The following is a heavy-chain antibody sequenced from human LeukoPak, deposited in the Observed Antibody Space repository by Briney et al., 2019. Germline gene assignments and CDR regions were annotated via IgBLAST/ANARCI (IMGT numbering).Heavy chain of an antibody. Sequence: SETLSLTCTISGGSVSDYYWSWIRQPPGKGLEWIGEINHSGSTNYNPSLKSRVTISVDTSKNQFSLKLSSVTAADTAVYYCARERDYDILTGYYTDYYYMDVWGKGTTVTISS. CDR3: ARERDYDILTGYYTDYYYMDV. J-gene: IGHJ6*03. V-gene: IGHV4-34*01. CDR1: GGSVSDYY. CDR2: INHSGST. D-gene: IGHD3-9*01.